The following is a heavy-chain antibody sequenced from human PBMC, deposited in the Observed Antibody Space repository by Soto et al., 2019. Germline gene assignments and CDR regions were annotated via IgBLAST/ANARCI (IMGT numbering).Heavy chain of an antibody. Sequence: PGESLKISCQGSGYSFTSYWIGWVRQLPGKGLEWMGIIYPGDSDTRYSPSFQGQVTISADKSISTAYLQWSSLKASDTAMYYCARHQSNWNDVAYYYYYGMDVWGQGTTVTSP. V-gene: IGHV5-51*01. CDR1: GYSFTSYW. CDR3: ARHQSNWNDVAYYYYYGMDV. D-gene: IGHD1-1*01. J-gene: IGHJ6*02. CDR2: IYPGDSDT.